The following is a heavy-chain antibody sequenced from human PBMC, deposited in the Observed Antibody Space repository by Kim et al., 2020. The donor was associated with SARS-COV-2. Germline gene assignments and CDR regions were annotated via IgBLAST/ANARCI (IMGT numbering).Heavy chain of an antibody. CDR1: AFTFSSHW. CDR3: ARDSCGGDCYTPPYYYGMDV. D-gene: IGHD2-21*02. V-gene: IGHV3-7*05. Sequence: GGSLRLSCAASAFTFSSHWMTWVRQAPGKGLEWVANINQDGSEKYYVDSVKGRFSISRDNAKNSLFLQMNSLRAEDTAVYYCARDSCGGDCYTPPYYYGMDVWGQGTTVTVSS. CDR2: INQDGSEK. J-gene: IGHJ6*02.